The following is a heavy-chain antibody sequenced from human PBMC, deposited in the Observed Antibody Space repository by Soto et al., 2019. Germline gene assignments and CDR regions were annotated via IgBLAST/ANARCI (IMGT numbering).Heavy chain of an antibody. CDR1: GYTFTSYG. V-gene: IGHV1-18*01. CDR2: ISAYNGNT. D-gene: IGHD2-2*01. Sequence: ASVKVSCKASGYTFTSYGISWVRQAPGQGLEWMGWISAYNGNTNYAQKLQGRVTMTTDTSTSTAYMELRSLRSDDTAVYYCARDHCSSTSCYPSQKTNDYWGQGNLVTVSS. CDR3: ARDHCSSTSCYPSQKTNDY. J-gene: IGHJ4*02.